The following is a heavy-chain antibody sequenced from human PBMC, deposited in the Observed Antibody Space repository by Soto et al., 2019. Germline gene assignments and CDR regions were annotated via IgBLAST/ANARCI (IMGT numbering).Heavy chain of an antibody. V-gene: IGHV1-69*13. CDR2: IIPIFGTA. D-gene: IGHD1-26*01. Sequence: ASVKVSCKASGGTFSSYAISWVRQAPGQGLEWMGGIIPIFGTANYAQKFQGRVTITADESTSTAYMELSSLRSEDTAVYYCARVAGSYYHHPFFDYWGQGTLVTVSS. CDR1: GGTFSSYA. CDR3: ARVAGSYYHHPFFDY. J-gene: IGHJ4*02.